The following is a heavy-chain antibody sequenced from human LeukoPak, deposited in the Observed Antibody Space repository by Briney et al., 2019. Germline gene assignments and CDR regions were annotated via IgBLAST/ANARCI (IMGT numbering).Heavy chain of an antibody. J-gene: IGHJ6*03. Sequence: ASVKVSCKASGYTFTGYYMHWVRQAPGQGLEWMGWINPNSGGTNYAQKFQGRVTMTRDTSISTAYMELRRLRSDDTAVYYCATPLNRGGSYSYYYSMDVWGKGTTVTVSS. V-gene: IGHV1-2*02. CDR3: ATPLNRGGSYSYYYSMDV. D-gene: IGHD1-26*01. CDR2: INPNSGGT. CDR1: GYTFTGYY.